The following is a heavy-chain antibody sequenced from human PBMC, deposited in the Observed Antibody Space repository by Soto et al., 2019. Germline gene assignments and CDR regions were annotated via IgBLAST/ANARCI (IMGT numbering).Heavy chain of an antibody. CDR1: GFTFSSYG. Sequence: GGSLRLSCAASGFTFSSYGMHWVRQAPGKGLEWVAVISYDGSNKYYADSVKGRFTISRDNSKNTLYLQMNSLRAEDTAVYYCAKDPVDYWGQGTLVTVSS. V-gene: IGHV3-30*18. J-gene: IGHJ4*02. CDR3: AKDPVDY. CDR2: ISYDGSNK.